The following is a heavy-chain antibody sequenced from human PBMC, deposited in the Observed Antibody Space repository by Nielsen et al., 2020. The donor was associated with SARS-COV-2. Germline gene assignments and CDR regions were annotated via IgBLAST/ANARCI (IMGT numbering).Heavy chain of an antibody. D-gene: IGHD5-24*01. CDR2: ISGSGGST. J-gene: IGHJ4*02. CDR1: GFTFSIYA. CDR3: AREGRKLPLDY. Sequence: GESLKISCAASGFTFSIYAMIWVRQAPGKGLEWVSGISGSGGSTYYADSVKGRFTISRDNSKNTLYLQMHSLRAEDTAVYYCAREGRKLPLDYWGQGTLVTVSS. V-gene: IGHV3-23*01.